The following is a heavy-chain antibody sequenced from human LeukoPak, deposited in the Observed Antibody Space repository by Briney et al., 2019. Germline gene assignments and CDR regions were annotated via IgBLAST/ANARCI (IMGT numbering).Heavy chain of an antibody. V-gene: IGHV3-9*01. CDR2: ISWISGSI. Sequence: GGSLRFSCAASGFTFDDYAMHWVRQAPGKGLGGVSGISWISGSIGYAASVKGRSTITRDIAKNSLSLQMKSLRDEDTALYYCPESYYYGSSGSGGFDYWGQGTLVTVSS. D-gene: IGHD3-22*01. CDR1: GFTFDDYA. J-gene: IGHJ4*02. CDR3: PESYYYGSSGSGGFDY.